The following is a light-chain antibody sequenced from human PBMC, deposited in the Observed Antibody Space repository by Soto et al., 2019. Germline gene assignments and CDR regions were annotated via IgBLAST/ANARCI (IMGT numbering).Light chain of an antibody. CDR3: AAWDDSLSGNVV. Sequence: QPVLTQPPSASGTPGQRVTISCSGSSSNIGINYVYWYQQLPGTAPKLLIYRNNQRPSGVPDRFSGSKSGTSASLAISGLRSEDEADYYCAAWDDSLSGNVVFGGGTKLTVL. CDR2: RNN. V-gene: IGLV1-47*01. CDR1: SSNIGINY. J-gene: IGLJ2*01.